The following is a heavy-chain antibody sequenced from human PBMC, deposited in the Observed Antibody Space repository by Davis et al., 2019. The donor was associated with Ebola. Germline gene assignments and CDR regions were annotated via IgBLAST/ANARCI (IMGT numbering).Heavy chain of an antibody. CDR3: ARDAYGCSSTSCYYYYGMDV. CDR2: ISSGGST. J-gene: IGHJ6*02. Sequence: GGSLRLSCAASGFTVSSNYMSWVRQAPGKGLEWVPVISSGGSTYYADSVKGRFTISRDNAKNTLYLQMNSLRAEDTAVYYCARDAYGCSSTSCYYYYGMDVWGQGTTVTVSS. V-gene: IGHV3-66*01. CDR1: GFTVSSNY. D-gene: IGHD2-2*01.